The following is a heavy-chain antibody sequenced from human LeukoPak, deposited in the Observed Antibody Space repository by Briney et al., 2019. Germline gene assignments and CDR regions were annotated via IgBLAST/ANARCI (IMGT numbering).Heavy chain of an antibody. CDR3: ARPSKNYDFWSGLPGY. D-gene: IGHD3-3*01. Sequence: GESLKISCKSSGYSFTSYWIGWVRQMPGKGLEWMGIIYPGDSDTRYSPSFQGQVTISADKSISTAYLQWSSLKASDTAMYYCARPSKNYDFWSGLPGYWGQGTLVTVSS. V-gene: IGHV5-51*01. J-gene: IGHJ4*02. CDR2: IYPGDSDT. CDR1: GYSFTSYW.